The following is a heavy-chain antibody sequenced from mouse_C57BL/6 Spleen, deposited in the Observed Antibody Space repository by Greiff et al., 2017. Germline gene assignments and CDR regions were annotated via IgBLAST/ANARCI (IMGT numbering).Heavy chain of an antibody. CDR1: GFTFSDYG. CDR3: ARWSKGAMDY. Sequence: DVQLVESGGGLVKPGGSLKLSCAASGFTFSDYGMHWVRQAPEQGLEWVAYISSGSGTIYYADTVKGRFTITRDNAKNTLFLQMTSLRSEDTAMYYCARWSKGAMDYWGQGTSVTVSS. V-gene: IGHV5-17*01. D-gene: IGHD2-5*01. J-gene: IGHJ4*01. CDR2: ISSGSGTI.